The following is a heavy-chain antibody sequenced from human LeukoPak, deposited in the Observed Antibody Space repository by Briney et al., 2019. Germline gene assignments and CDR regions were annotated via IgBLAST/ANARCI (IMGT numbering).Heavy chain of an antibody. D-gene: IGHD3-9*01. CDR3: ARADDILTGYFHFDY. J-gene: IGHJ4*02. CDR1: GYTFTSYY. V-gene: IGHV1-46*01. Sequence: VASVKVSCKASGYTFTSYYMHWVRQAPGQGLEWMGIINPSGGSTSYAQKFQGRVTMTRDTSTSTVYMELSSLRSEDTAVYYCARADDILTGYFHFDYWGQGTLVTVSS. CDR2: INPSGGST.